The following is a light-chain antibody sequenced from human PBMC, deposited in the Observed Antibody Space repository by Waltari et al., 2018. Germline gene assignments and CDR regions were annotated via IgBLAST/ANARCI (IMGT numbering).Light chain of an antibody. CDR1: QSVGSK. CDR2: GAS. J-gene: IGKJ1*01. V-gene: IGKV3-15*01. Sequence: EIVMTQSPATLSVSPGERATLSCRTSQSVGSKLAWYQQKPGQAPRLLIYGASTRATGIPGRFSGSRSGTEFTLTISSLQSEDFAVYYCQQYNNWPPWTFGQGTKVEIK. CDR3: QQYNNWPPWT.